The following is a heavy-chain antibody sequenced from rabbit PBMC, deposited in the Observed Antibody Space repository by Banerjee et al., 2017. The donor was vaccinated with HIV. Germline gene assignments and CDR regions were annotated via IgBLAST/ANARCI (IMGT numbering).Heavy chain of an antibody. V-gene: IGHV1S45*01. CDR3: ARDTASSFSSYGMDL. Sequence: QEQLVESGGGLVQPERSLTLTCKASGVSFSGSSYMCWVRQAPGKGLEWIACIDAGSSGFTYFASWAKGRFTISKTSSTTVTLQMTRLTAADTATYFCARDTASSFSSYGMDLWGPGTLVTVS. J-gene: IGHJ6*01. D-gene: IGHD8-1*01. CDR2: IDAGSSGFT. CDR1: GVSFSGSSY.